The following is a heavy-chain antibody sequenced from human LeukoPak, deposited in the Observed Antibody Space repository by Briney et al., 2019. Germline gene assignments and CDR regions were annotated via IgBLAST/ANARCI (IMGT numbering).Heavy chain of an antibody. CDR3: AREDCSSSSCQYYYYYMDV. CDR1: GYPITSFHY. D-gene: IGHD2-2*01. Sequence: SETLSLTCAASGYPITSFHYWGWIRQPPGKGLEWIGSFSHSGTTYYNPSLKSRVTILVDTSKNQFSLNLSSVTAADTAVYYCAREDCSSSSCQYYYYYMDVWGKGTTVTVSS. V-gene: IGHV4-38-2*02. CDR2: FSHSGTT. J-gene: IGHJ6*03.